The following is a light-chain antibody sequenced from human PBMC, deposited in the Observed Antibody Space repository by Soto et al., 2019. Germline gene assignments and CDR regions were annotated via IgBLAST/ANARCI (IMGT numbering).Light chain of an antibody. CDR3: QQYHISPRT. J-gene: IGKJ1*01. CDR2: GAS. V-gene: IGKV3-20*01. CDR1: QSVSSGH. Sequence: EVVLTQSPDTLSLSPGERATLSCRASQSVSSGHLAWYQHKPGQAPRLLIYGASNRAAGISDRFSGSGSGTDFTLTISRLESEDFAVYYCQQYHISPRTFAQGPKVAIK.